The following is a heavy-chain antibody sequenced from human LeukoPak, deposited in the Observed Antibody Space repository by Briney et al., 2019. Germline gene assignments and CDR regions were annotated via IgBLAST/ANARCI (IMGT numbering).Heavy chain of an antibody. Sequence: SETLSLTCAVSGGSISSSNWWSWVRQPPGKGLEWIGEIYHSGSTNYNPSLKSRVTISVDKSKNQFSLQLNSVTAADTAVYYCAKHDGRGGATMGALDSWGQGSLVTVSS. CDR2: IYHSGST. CDR3: AKHDGRGGATMGALDS. V-gene: IGHV4-4*02. D-gene: IGHD5-12*01. J-gene: IGHJ4*02. CDR1: GGSISSSNW.